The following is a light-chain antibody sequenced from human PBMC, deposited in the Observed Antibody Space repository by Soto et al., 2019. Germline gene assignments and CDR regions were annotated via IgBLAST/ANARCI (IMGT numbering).Light chain of an antibody. CDR1: HSISSW. Sequence: DIQMTQYPSTLSASVGDRVTITCRASHSISSWLAWYQQKPGKAPKLLIYDASSLESGVPSRFSGSGSGTEFTLTISSLQPDDFATYYCQQYNSYSTFGQGTKVDIK. CDR2: DAS. V-gene: IGKV1-5*01. CDR3: QQYNSYST. J-gene: IGKJ1*01.